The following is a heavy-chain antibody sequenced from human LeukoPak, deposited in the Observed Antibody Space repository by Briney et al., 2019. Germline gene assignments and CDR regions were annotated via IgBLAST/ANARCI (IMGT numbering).Heavy chain of an antibody. J-gene: IGHJ4*02. CDR1: GFTFSSYG. CDR3: AKGSPVVPARGGII. V-gene: IGHV3-30*19. CDR2: ISYDGSNK. D-gene: IGHD2-15*01. Sequence: PGGSLRFSCAASGFTFSSYGMHWVRQAPGKGLEWVAVISYDGSNKYYADSVKGRFTISRDNSKNTLYLQMNSLRAEDTAVYYRAKGSPVVPARGGIIWGQGTLVTVSS.